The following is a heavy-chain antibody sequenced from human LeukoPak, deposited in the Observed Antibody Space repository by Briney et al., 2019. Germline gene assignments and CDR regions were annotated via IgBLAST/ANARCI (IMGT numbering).Heavy chain of an antibody. Sequence: SETLSLTCAVYGGSFSGYYWSWIRQPPGKGLEWIGEINHSGGTNYNPSLKSRVTISVDTSKNQFSLKLSSVTAADTAVYYCARGPSPDYWGQGTLVTVSS. CDR3: ARGPSPDY. CDR2: INHSGGT. J-gene: IGHJ4*02. V-gene: IGHV4-34*01. CDR1: GGSFSGYY.